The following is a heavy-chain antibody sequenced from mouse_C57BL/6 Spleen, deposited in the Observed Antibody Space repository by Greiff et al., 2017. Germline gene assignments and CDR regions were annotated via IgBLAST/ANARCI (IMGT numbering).Heavy chain of an antibody. CDR1: GYTFTSYW. CDR3: ARGGYWRYFDY. V-gene: IGHV1-53*01. CDR2: INPSNGGT. Sequence: VQLQQPGTELVKPGASVKLSCKASGYTFTSYWMHWVKQRPGQGLEWIGNINPSNGGTNYNEKFKSKATLTVDKSSSTAYMQLSNLTSENSAVSYGARGGYWRYFDYWGQGTTLTVSS. D-gene: IGHD2-3*01. J-gene: IGHJ2*01.